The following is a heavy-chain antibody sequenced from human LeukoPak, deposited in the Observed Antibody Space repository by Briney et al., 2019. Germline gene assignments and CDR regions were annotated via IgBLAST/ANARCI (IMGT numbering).Heavy chain of an antibody. D-gene: IGHD6-13*01. CDR1: GYTFTSYG. Sequence: ASVKVSCKASGYTFTSYGISWVRQAPGQGLEWMGWISAYNGNTNYAQKLQGRVTMTTDTSTSTAYMELRSLRSDDTAVYYCARVRGIAAAGTRFVGYYYYYGMDVWGQGTTVTVSS. CDR3: ARVRGIAAAGTRFVGYYYYYGMDV. V-gene: IGHV1-18*01. J-gene: IGHJ6*02. CDR2: ISAYNGNT.